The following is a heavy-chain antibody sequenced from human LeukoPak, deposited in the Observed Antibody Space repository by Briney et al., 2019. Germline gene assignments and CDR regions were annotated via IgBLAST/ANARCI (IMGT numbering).Heavy chain of an antibody. Sequence: SETLSLTCTVSGGSISSYYWSWIRQPPGKGLEWIGCMYYSGSTNYNPSLKSRVTISVDTSKNQFSLKLSSVTAADTAVYYCARAGANWGYYFDYWGQGTLVTVSS. CDR3: ARAGANWGYYFDY. V-gene: IGHV4-59*01. CDR2: MYYSGST. D-gene: IGHD7-27*01. CDR1: GGSISSYY. J-gene: IGHJ4*02.